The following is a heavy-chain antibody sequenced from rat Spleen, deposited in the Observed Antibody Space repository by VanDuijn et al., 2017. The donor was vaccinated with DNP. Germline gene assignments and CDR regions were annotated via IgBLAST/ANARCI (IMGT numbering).Heavy chain of an antibody. Sequence: QVQLKESGPGLVQPSQTLSLTCTVSGFLLTSYHVHWIRQPPGKGLEWMGAMWNDGDSSYNSPLKSRLSISRDTSKSQVFLKMSGLKTEDRATYYCARANIGTTRYFDYWGQGVMVTVSS. D-gene: IGHD1-5*01. V-gene: IGHV2-32*01. CDR1: GFLLTSYH. J-gene: IGHJ2*01. CDR2: MWNDGDS. CDR3: ARANIGTTRYFDY.